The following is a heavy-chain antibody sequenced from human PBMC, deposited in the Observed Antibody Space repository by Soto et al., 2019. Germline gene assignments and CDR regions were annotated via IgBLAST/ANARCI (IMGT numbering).Heavy chain of an antibody. Sequence: ASVKVSCKASGYTFTGYYMHWVRQAPGQGLEWMGWINPNSGGTNYAQKFQGWVTMTRDTSISTAYMELSRLRSDDTAVYYCARTTVTTADDYYGMDVWGQGTTVTVSS. V-gene: IGHV1-2*04. CDR3: ARTTVTTADDYYGMDV. D-gene: IGHD4-17*01. CDR2: INPNSGGT. J-gene: IGHJ6*02. CDR1: GYTFTGYY.